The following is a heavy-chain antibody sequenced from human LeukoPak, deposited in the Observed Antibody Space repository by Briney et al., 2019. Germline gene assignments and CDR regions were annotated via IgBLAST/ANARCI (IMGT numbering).Heavy chain of an antibody. D-gene: IGHD3-16*02. J-gene: IGHJ4*02. CDR2: LYYSGSA. V-gene: IGHV4-59*12. CDR1: GASISNYY. CDR3: ASKVVSPPNYFDY. Sequence: SETLSLTCTVSGASISNYYSSWIRQPPGKGLEWIGSLYYSGSAIYNPSLKSRVTISIDTSKNQFSLKLSSVTAADTAVYFCASKVVSPPNYFDYWGQGTLVTVSS.